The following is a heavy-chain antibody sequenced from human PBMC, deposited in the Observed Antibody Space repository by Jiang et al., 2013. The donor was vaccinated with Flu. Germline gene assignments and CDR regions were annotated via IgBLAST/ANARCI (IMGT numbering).Heavy chain of an antibody. V-gene: IGHV1-2*02. D-gene: IGHD2-2*01. CDR3: ARSGYCSSTSCRYNWFDP. J-gene: IGHJ5*02. CDR2: INPNSGGT. Sequence: KPGASVKVSCKASGYTFTGYYMHWVRQAPGQGLEWMGWINPNSGGTNYAQKFQGRVTMTRDTSISTAYMELSRLRSDDTAVYYCARSGYCSSTSCRYNWFDPWGQGTLVTVSS. CDR1: GYTFTGYY.